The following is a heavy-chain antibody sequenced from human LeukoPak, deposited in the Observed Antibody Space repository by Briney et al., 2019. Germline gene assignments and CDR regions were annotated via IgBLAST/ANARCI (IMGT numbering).Heavy chain of an antibody. CDR3: ARGYGRSVAVAVDY. J-gene: IGHJ4*02. D-gene: IGHD6-19*01. CDR2: ISGSGYTI. Sequence: PGGSLRLSCAASGFTFSSYGMSWVRQAPGKGLEWVSYISGSGYTIYYADSVKGRFTISRDNAKNSLYLQMNSLRAEDTAVYYCARGYGRSVAVAVDYWGQGTLVTVSS. CDR1: GFTFSSYG. V-gene: IGHV3-48*04.